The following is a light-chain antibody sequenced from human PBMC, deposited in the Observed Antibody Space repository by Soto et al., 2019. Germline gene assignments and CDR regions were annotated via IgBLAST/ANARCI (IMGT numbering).Light chain of an antibody. CDR1: QSVSSW. J-gene: IGKJ1*01. CDR3: QPYNSFPT. Sequence: DIQLTQSPSTLSASVGDSVTITCRASQSVSSWLAWYQQKRGSAPRLLIYDASKFEAGVPSRFSGSGSETELSLTSSSLQPDDFENYFCQPYNSFPTFGQGTRVEIK. V-gene: IGKV1-5*01. CDR2: DAS.